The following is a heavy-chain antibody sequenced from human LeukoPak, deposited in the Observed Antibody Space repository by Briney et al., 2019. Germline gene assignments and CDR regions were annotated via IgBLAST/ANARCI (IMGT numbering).Heavy chain of an antibody. V-gene: IGHV5-51*03. CDR1: GYSFTSYW. CDR3: ARRYYDILTGYYVGVYFDY. Sequence: PGESLKISCKGFGYSFTSYWIGWVRQMPGKGLEWMGIIYPGDSDTRYSASFQGQVTISADKSISTAYLQWSSLKASDTAMYYCARRYYDILTGYYVGVYFDYWGQGTLVTVSS. D-gene: IGHD3-9*01. CDR2: IYPGDSDT. J-gene: IGHJ4*02.